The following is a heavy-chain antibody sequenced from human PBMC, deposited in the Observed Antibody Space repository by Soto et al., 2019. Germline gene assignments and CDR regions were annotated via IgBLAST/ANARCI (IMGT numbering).Heavy chain of an antibody. J-gene: IGHJ5*02. V-gene: IGHV4-30-2*01. CDR3: ARGGSSSENNWFDP. CDR2: IYHSGST. D-gene: IGHD6-6*01. CDR1: GGSLSSGLYS. Sequence: TLSLTGAFSGGSLSSGLYSLRWLRPPPGKGLEWIGYIYHSGSTYYNPSLKSRVTISVDRSKNQFSLKLSSVTAADTAVYYCARGGSSSENNWFDPWGQGNLVTFSS.